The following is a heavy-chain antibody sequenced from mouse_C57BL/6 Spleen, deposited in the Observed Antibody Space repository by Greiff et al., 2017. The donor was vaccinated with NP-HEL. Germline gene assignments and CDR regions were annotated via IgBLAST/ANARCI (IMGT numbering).Heavy chain of an antibody. CDR2: IDPETGGT. CDR1: GYTFTDYE. Sequence: QESGAELVRPGASVTLSCKASGYTFTDYEMHWVKQTPVHGLEWIGAIDPETGGTAYNQKFKGKAILTADKASSKADMELRSLTSEDSAVYYCTRSYYSNPFAYWGQGTLVTVSA. D-gene: IGHD2-5*01. V-gene: IGHV1-15*01. J-gene: IGHJ3*01. CDR3: TRSYYSNPFAY.